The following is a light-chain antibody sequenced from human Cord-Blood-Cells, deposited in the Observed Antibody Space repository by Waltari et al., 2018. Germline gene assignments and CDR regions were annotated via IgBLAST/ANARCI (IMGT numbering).Light chain of an antibody. J-gene: IGLJ3*02. CDR2: DVS. CDR1: RSDVGGYNY. CDR3: SSYTSSSTWV. Sequence: SALTQPASASGSPGQSITISCTVPRSDVGGYNYVPWYQQHPGKAPKLMLYDVSNRPSGVSNRFSGSKSGNTASLTISGLQAEDEADYYCSSYTSSSTWVFGGGTKLTVL. V-gene: IGLV2-14*01.